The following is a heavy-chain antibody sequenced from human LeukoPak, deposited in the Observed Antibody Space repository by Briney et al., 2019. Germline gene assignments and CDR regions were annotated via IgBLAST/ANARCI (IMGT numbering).Heavy chain of an antibody. Sequence: SETLSLTCTVSGGSISGGKDFWAWIRQPPGKGLEWIGSIYYSGSTYYNSSLKSRATISVDTSKSEFSLNLHSVTAADTAVYFCARRGITYSSSFFDSWGQGTLVTVSS. J-gene: IGHJ4*02. V-gene: IGHV4-39*01. D-gene: IGHD6-13*01. CDR2: IYYSGST. CDR1: GGSISGGKDF. CDR3: ARRGITYSSSFFDS.